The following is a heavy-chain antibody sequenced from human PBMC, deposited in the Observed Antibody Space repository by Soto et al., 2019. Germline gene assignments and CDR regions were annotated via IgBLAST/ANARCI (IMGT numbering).Heavy chain of an antibody. CDR1: GYTFTSYE. V-gene: IGHV1-8*01. CDR3: ARGRYSSGWYLNYYYGMDV. J-gene: IGHJ6*02. Sequence: EASVKVSCKASGYTFTSYEINWVRQATGQGLEWMGWMNPNSGNTGYAQKFQGRVTMTRNTSISTAYMELSSLRSEDTAVYYCARGRYSSGWYLNYYYGMDVWGQGTTVTVS. D-gene: IGHD6-19*01. CDR2: MNPNSGNT.